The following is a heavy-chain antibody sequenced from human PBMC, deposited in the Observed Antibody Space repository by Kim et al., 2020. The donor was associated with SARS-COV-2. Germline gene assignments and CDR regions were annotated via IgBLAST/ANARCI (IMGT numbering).Heavy chain of an antibody. D-gene: IGHD3-22*01. J-gene: IGHJ3*02. V-gene: IGHV1-24*01. Sequence: ASVKVSCKVSGYTLTELSMHWVRQAPGKGLEWMGGFDPEDGETIYAQKFQGRVTMTEDTSTDTAYMELSSLRSEDTAVYYCATEGHYDSRALDAFDIWGQGTMVTVSS. CDR1: GYTLTELS. CDR3: ATEGHYDSRALDAFDI. CDR2: FDPEDGET.